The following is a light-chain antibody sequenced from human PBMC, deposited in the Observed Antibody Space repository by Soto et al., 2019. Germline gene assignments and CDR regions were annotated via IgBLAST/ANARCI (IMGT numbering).Light chain of an antibody. CDR3: SSYTSGSSHYV. CDR1: SSDDGAYYS. CDR2: GVT. V-gene: IGLV2-14*01. Sequence: QSALTQPASVSGSPGQSITISCTGTSSDDGAYYSVSWYQHHPGKAPKLIIYGVTNRPSGVSNRFSGSKSGNTASLTISGLQAEDEADYHCSSYTSGSSHYVFGTGTKVTVL. J-gene: IGLJ1*01.